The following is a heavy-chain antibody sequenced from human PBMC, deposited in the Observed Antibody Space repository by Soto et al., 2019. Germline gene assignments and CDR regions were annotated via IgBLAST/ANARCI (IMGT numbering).Heavy chain of an antibody. CDR1: GFTFSSYA. V-gene: IGHV3-23*01. Sequence: EVQLLDSGGGLVQPGGSLRLSCAASGFTFSSYAMSWVRQAPGKGLEWGSAISGSGAATYYADSVKGRFTISRDNSKTTVYLQMNTLRAEDTAVYYCAKRSRDQRDGSGYDSQFDSWGQGTLITVSS. CDR2: ISGSGAAT. J-gene: IGHJ4*02. CDR3: AKRSRDQRDGSGYDSQFDS. D-gene: IGHD3-22*01.